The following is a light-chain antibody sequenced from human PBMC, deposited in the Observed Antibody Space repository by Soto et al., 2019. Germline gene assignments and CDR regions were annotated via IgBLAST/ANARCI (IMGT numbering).Light chain of an antibody. CDR3: QQYGSSLLT. Sequence: IVFTQSPGTLSFSPGERASLSCRASQSVSSEKLAWYQQKPGQAPRLLIFGASGRATGIPERFSGSGSGTDFSLTISRLEPEDSAVYYCQQYGSSLLTFGGGTKVDI. V-gene: IGKV3-20*01. J-gene: IGKJ4*01. CDR2: GAS. CDR1: QSVSSEK.